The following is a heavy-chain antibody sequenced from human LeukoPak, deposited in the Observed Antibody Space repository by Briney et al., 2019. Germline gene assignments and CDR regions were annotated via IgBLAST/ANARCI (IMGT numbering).Heavy chain of an antibody. CDR3: AKSDY. Sequence: GGSPRLSCAASGFTFSSYAMRGVRQAPGKGREWVSAISGSGGSTFYADSVKGRFTISRANSKNTLYLQMNSLRAEERAVYYCAKSDYWGQGTLVTVSS. J-gene: IGHJ4*02. CDR2: ISGSGGST. CDR1: GFTFSSYA. V-gene: IGHV3-23*01.